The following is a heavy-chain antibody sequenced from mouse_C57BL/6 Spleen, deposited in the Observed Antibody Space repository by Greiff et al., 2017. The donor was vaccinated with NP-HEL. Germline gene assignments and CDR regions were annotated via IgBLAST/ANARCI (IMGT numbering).Heavy chain of an antibody. CDR3: TIPWHYYYAMDY. J-gene: IGHJ4*01. Sequence: EVQLQQSGTVLARPGASVKMSCKTSGYTFTSYWMHWVKQRPGQGLEWIGAIYPGNSDTSYNQKFKGKAKLTAFTSASTAYMELSSLTNEDSAVYYCTIPWHYYYAMDYWGQGTSVTVSS. V-gene: IGHV1-5*01. CDR1: GYTFTSYW. CDR2: IYPGNSDT.